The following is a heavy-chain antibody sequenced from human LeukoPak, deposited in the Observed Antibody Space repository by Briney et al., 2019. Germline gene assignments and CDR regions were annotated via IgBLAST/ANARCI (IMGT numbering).Heavy chain of an antibody. CDR1: GASISNYY. CDR2: IFYSGTT. CDR3: ARGGTLRGVIIDDAFDI. J-gene: IGHJ3*02. Sequence: SETLSLTCSVSGASISNYYWSWIRQPPGKGLEWIGSIFYSGTTNYHPSLKSRVTISVDTSKNLFSLKLNSVTAADTAVYYCARGGTLRGVIIDDAFDICGQGTMVTVSS. V-gene: IGHV4-59*01. D-gene: IGHD3-10*01.